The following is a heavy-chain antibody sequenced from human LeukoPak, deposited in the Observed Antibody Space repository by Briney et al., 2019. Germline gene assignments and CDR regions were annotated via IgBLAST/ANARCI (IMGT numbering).Heavy chain of an antibody. D-gene: IGHD6-19*01. CDR2: VSPTGGDS. Sequence: GGSLRLSCTASGFTFSNFVMSWVRQAPGRGLEWVSSVSPTGGDSYYADSVKGRFTISRDNSKNTLFLQLNNVRAEDTAVYYCARGYTSGWLYFDFWGQGTLVTVSS. V-gene: IGHV3-23*01. CDR3: ARGYTSGWLYFDF. J-gene: IGHJ4*02. CDR1: GFTFSNFV.